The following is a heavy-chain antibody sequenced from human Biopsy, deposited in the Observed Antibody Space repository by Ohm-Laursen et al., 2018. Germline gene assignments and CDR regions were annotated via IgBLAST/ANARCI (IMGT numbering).Heavy chain of an antibody. V-gene: IGHV3-53*01. CDR3: ATGPVQMVYANLRGEFAS. Sequence: SLRLSCAASGITVSGNYMTWVRQAPGKGLEWVSVIYLGGTTYYADSVKGRFTISRDSSTNTLYLQMNGLRADDTAVYYCATGPVQMVYANLRGEFASWGQGALVTVSS. D-gene: IGHD2-8*01. CDR1: GITVSGNY. CDR2: IYLGGTT. J-gene: IGHJ5*02.